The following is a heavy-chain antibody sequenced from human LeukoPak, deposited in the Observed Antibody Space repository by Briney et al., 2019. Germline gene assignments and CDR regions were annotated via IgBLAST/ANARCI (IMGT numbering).Heavy chain of an antibody. CDR1: GFSLTTSGMR. CDR3: ARGRFYFDY. Sequence: SGPGLVKPPQTLTLTRTVSGFSLTTSGMRGSWCRQPPGTALEWLARIDWDDDKFYSTSLKTRLTISKDTSKNQVVLTITNMNPVDTTTYYCARGRFYFDYWGQGTLVTVSS. V-gene: IGHV2-70*04. J-gene: IGHJ4*02. CDR2: IDWDDDK. D-gene: IGHD3-16*01.